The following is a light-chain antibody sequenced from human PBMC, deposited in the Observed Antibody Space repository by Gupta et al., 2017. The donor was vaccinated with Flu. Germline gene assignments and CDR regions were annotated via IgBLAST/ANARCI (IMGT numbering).Light chain of an antibody. J-gene: IGLJ2*01. CDR3: SSDSSRSFVV. CDR1: SSDIETYKY. Sequence: SALPQPVSVSGSPGQSITISCTGSSSDIETYKYVSWYQEHQGKAPKLVIYEVSNRPSGVSNRFSGSKSGNTASLTISGLQAEDEAHYYCSSDSSRSFVVFGGGTKVTVL. CDR2: EVS. V-gene: IGLV2-14*01.